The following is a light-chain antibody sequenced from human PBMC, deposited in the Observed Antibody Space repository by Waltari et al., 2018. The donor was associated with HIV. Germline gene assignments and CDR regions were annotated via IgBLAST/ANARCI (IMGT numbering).Light chain of an antibody. CDR3: QTWGTGIQV. V-gene: IGLV4-69*01. Sequence: QLVLTQSPSASASLGASVKLPCTLSSGHSSYAIAWHQQQTEKGPRYLMKLNSDGSHSKWDGIPDRFSGSSSGAERYRTISSLQSEDEADYYCQTWGTGIQVFGGGTKLTVL. CDR1: SGHSSYA. CDR2: LNSDGSH. J-gene: IGLJ3*02.